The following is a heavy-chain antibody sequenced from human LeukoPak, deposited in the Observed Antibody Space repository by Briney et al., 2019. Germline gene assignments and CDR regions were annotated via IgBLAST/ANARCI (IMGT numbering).Heavy chain of an antibody. D-gene: IGHD3-10*01. CDR2: INAGNGNT. J-gene: IGHJ4*02. CDR1: GYTFTSYA. CDR3: ARLALGVYGSGSDY. V-gene: IGHV1-3*01. Sequence: GASVKVSCKASGYTFTSYAMHWVRQAPGQRLEWMGWINAGNGNTKYSQKFQGRVTITRDTSASTAYMELSSLRSEDTAVYYCARLALGVYGSGSDYWGQGTLVTVSS.